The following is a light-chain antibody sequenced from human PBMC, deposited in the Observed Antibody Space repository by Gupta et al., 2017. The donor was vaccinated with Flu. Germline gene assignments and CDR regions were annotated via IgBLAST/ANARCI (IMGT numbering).Light chain of an antibody. Sequence: GRNELGGKNVLWYQQRPVQAPVLLVYHHNGRDAGMPDRFSGTNSATTATMTSSRVEAGDEADYYCQRNHVSSDKWVFGGGTKLTVL. CDR1: ELGGKN. V-gene: IGLV3-21*02. J-gene: IGLJ3*02. CDR2: HHN. CDR3: QRNHVSSDKWV.